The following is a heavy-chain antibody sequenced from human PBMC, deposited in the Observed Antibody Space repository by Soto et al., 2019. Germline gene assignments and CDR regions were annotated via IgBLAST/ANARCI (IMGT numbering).Heavy chain of an antibody. CDR2: ISPSGGST. D-gene: IGHD3-10*01. CDR1: VYTFTSYY. CDR3: ARGDYYCSGSFDY. J-gene: IGHJ4*02. Sequence: ASGKVSCKASVYTFTSYYMHWGRQAPGQGLEWMGIISPSGGSTSYARKFQGRVTMTRDTSTSTVYMELSSLRSEDTAVYYCARGDYYCSGSFDYWGQGTLVTVSS. V-gene: IGHV1-46*03.